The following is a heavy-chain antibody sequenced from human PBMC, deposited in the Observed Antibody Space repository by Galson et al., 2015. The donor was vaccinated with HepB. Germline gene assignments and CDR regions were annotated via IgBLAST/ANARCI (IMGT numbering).Heavy chain of an antibody. CDR3: ASGRFGELTPVFEY. CDR1: GYTFTSYA. D-gene: IGHD3-10*01. J-gene: IGHJ4*02. CDR2: ISAGNGHT. V-gene: IGHV1-3*01. Sequence: SVKVSCKASGYTFTSYAIQWVRQAPGQRLEWMGWISAGNGHTKYSQKFQGRVTITRDTSASTAYMELTSLRSEDTAVYYCASGRFGELTPVFEYWGQGTLVTVSS.